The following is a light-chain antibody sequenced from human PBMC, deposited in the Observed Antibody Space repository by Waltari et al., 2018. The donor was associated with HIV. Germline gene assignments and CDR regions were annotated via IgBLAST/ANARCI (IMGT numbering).Light chain of an antibody. J-gene: IGKJ4*01. CDR3: QQRSKWPPT. V-gene: IGKV3-11*01. CDR1: QSVSSY. CDR2: DAS. Sequence: EIVLTQSPATLSLSPGERATLSCRASQSVSSYLAWYQQKPGQAPRLLIYDASTRTTGIPTMFSCSGSGTEFTLTISSLEPEDFAVYYCQQRSKWPPTLGGGTKVEIK.